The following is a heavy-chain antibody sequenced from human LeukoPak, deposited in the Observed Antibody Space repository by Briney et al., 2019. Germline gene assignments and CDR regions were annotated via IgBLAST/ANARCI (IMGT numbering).Heavy chain of an antibody. CDR2: IRQDGNEK. CDR3: ARITISGGWFDP. CDR1: GFTLSRNW. Sequence: GGSLRLSCGASGFTLSRNWMTWVRQAPGKGLEWVANIRQDGNEKYYVDSVKGRFTISRDNAKNSLYLQMNSLRAEDTAVYYCARITISGGWFDPWGQGTLVTVSS. D-gene: IGHD3-3*01. V-gene: IGHV3-7*01. J-gene: IGHJ5*02.